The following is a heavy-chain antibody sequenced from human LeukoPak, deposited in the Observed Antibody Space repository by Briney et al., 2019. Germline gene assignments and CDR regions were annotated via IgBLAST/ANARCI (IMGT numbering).Heavy chain of an antibody. CDR2: IYHSGST. CDR1: GYSISSGFY. V-gene: IGHV4-38-2*02. CDR3: ARDRGHYWYFDL. Sequence: PSETLSLTCTVSGYSISSGFYWGWIRQPPGKGLEWIGSIYHSGSTYYNPSLKNRITISVDTSKDQFSLKMTSVTAADTAVYFCARDRGHYWYFDLWGRGTLVTVSS. D-gene: IGHD3-10*01. J-gene: IGHJ2*01.